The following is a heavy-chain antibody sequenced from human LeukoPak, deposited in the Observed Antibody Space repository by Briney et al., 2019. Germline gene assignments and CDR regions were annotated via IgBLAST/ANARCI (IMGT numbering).Heavy chain of an antibody. CDR1: GGSISSSSYY. D-gene: IGHD1-26*01. CDR3: ARDSTHSGSYWGNWFDP. J-gene: IGHJ5*02. CDR2: IYYSGST. V-gene: IGHV4-39*07. Sequence: PETLSLTCTVSGGSISSSSYYRGWIRQPPGKGLEWIGSIYYSGSTYYNPSLKSRVTISVDTSKNQFSLKLSSVTAADTAVYYCARDSTHSGSYWGNWFDPWGQGHPVIVSS.